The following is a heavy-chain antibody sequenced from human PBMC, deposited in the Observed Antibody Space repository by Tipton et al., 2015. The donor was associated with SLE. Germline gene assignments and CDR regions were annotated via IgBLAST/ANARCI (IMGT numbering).Heavy chain of an antibody. CDR2: INHSGST. D-gene: IGHD2-2*01. CDR1: GGSFSGYY. Sequence: TLSLTCAVYGGSFSGYYWTWSRQPPGKGLEWIGEINHSGSTNYNPSLKSRVTISVDTSKNQFSLKLTSVTAADTAIYYCARSRFYYYAMDVWGQGTTVTVSS. CDR3: ARSRFYYYAMDV. J-gene: IGHJ6*02. V-gene: IGHV4-34*01.